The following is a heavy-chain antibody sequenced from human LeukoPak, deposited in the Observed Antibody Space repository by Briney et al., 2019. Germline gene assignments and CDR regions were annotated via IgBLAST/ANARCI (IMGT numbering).Heavy chain of an antibody. Sequence: TGGSLRLSCAASGFTFSSYAMSWLRQAPGKGLEWVSAISGSGGSTYYADSVKGRFTISRDNSKNTLYLQMNSLRAEDTAVYYCAKDPRGDGYNLDYFDYWGQGTLVTVSS. J-gene: IGHJ4*02. CDR1: GFTFSSYA. CDR2: ISGSGGST. V-gene: IGHV3-23*01. CDR3: AKDPRGDGYNLDYFDY. D-gene: IGHD5-24*01.